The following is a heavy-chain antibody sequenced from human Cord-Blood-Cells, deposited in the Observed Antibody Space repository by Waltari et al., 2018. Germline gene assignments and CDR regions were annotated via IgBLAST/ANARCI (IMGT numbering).Heavy chain of an antibody. CDR1: GHPFTGYY. D-gene: IGHD3-22*01. CDR2: INPNSGGT. J-gene: IGHJ4*02. CDR3: ARDYYDSSGYYDY. V-gene: IGHV1-2*04. Sequence: QVQLVQSGAEVKKPGASVKVSCKPSGHPFTGYYMLWVGQAPGEGLEWMGWINPNSGGTNYAQKFQGWVTMTRDTSISTAYMELSRLRSDDTAVYYCARDYYDSSGYYDYWGQGTLVTVSS.